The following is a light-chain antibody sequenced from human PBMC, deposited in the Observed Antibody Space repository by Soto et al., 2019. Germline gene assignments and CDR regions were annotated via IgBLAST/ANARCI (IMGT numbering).Light chain of an antibody. J-gene: IGLJ1*01. Sequence: QSVLTQPRSVSGSPGQSVTVSCIGTSSDVGDYNSVSWYQQHPGKAPKLMIYDVSKRPSGVPDRFSGSKSGNTASLTISGLQAGDEADYYCSSYTSSSTPRYVFGTGTKVTVL. V-gene: IGLV2-11*01. CDR3: SSYTSSSTPRYV. CDR1: SSDVGDYNS. CDR2: DVS.